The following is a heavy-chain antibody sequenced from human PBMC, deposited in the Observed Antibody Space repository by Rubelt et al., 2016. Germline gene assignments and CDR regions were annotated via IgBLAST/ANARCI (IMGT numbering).Heavy chain of an antibody. V-gene: IGHV4-39*01. D-gene: IGHD1-14*01. J-gene: IGHJ6*02. CDR2: IYYSGST. CDR3: VRRPYYYYGMDV. Sequence: QLQLQESGPGLVKPSETLSLTCTVSGGSISSSSYYWGWIRQPPGKGLEWIGSIYYSGSTYYNPSLNGRVTISVDSSKNQFSLKLSSVTAADTAGYYCVRRPYYYYGMDVWGQGTTVTVSS. CDR1: GGSISSSSYY.